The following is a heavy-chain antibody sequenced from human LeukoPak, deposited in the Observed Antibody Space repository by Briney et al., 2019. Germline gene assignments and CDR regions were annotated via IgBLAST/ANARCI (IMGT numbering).Heavy chain of an antibody. V-gene: IGHV4-59*08. CDR1: GGSISSYY. Sequence: SETLSLTCTVSGGSISSYYWSWIRQPPGKGLEWIGYIYYSGSTNYNPSLKSRVTISVGTSKNQFSLKLSSVTAADTAVYYCARQRPHYYYYGMDVWGQGTTVTVSS. CDR2: IYYSGST. J-gene: IGHJ6*02. CDR3: ARQRPHYYYYGMDV.